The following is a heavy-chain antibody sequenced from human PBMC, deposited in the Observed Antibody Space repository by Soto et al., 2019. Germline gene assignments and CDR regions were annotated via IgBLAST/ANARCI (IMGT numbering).Heavy chain of an antibody. Sequence: SETLSLTCTVYGGSFSAYYWDWIRQPPGKGLEWIGESNHSGDTNYSPSLKSRVSISVDKSKNQFSLKVSSVTAADTAVYYCARRYGRYFDYWGQGTLVTVSS. CDR1: GGSFSAYY. J-gene: IGHJ4*02. CDR2: SNHSGDT. CDR3: ARRYGRYFDY. V-gene: IGHV4-34*01. D-gene: IGHD4-17*01.